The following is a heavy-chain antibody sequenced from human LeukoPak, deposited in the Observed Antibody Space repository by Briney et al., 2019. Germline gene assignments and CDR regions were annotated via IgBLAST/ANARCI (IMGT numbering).Heavy chain of an antibody. CDR1: GFSFSSYS. D-gene: IGHD3-3*01. CDR2: TNRDGSST. CDR3: ARDSVEWYIFDY. Sequence: GGSLRLSCGASGFSFSSYSMDWVRQAPGKGLEWVARTNRDGSSTAYADSVKGRFTISKDNAKNTLYLLMNSLRAEDTAVYYCARDSVEWYIFDYWGQGTLVTVSS. V-gene: IGHV3-74*01. J-gene: IGHJ4*02.